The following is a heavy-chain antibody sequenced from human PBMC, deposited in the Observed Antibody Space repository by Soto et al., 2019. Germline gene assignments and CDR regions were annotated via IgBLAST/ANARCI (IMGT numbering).Heavy chain of an antibody. D-gene: IGHD3-16*01. J-gene: IGHJ6*03. CDR2: ISWNSGSI. CDR3: EKEGDVIGATGGGGDFYYYYMDV. CDR1: GFTFDDYA. Sequence: EVQLVESGGGLVQPGRSLRLSCAASGFTFDDYAMHWVRQAPGKGLEWVSGISWNSGSIGYADSVKGRFTISRDNAKNSLYLQMKSLGAEETAFYYCEKEGDVIGATGGGGDFYYYYMDVWGKGTTVTVSS. V-gene: IGHV3-9*01.